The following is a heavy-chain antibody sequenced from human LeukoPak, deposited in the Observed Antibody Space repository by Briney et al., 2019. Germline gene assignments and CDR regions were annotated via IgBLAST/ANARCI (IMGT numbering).Heavy chain of an antibody. D-gene: IGHD3-22*01. CDR2: ISRNSGSI. Sequence: GGSLRLSCAASGFTFDDYAMHWVRQAPGKGLEWVSGISRNSGSIGYADSVKGRFTISRDNAKNSLYLQMNSLRAEDTALYYCAKVIGYAESGYLTSAVDYWGQGTLVTVSS. CDR3: AKVIGYAESGYLTSAVDY. V-gene: IGHV3-9*01. CDR1: GFTFDDYA. J-gene: IGHJ4*02.